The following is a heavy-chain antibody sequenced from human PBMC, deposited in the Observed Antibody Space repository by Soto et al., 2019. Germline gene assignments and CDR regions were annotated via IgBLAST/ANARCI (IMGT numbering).Heavy chain of an antibody. CDR3: ARSGVEMATINDY. CDR1: GYSFTSYW. D-gene: IGHD5-12*01. V-gene: IGHV5-10-1*01. Sequence: GSLKISCKGSGYSFTSYWISWVRQMPGKGLEWMGRIDPSDSYTNYSPSFQGHVTISADKSISTAYLQWSSLKASDTAMYYCARSGVEMATINDYWGQGTLVTVSS. J-gene: IGHJ4*02. CDR2: IDPSDSYT.